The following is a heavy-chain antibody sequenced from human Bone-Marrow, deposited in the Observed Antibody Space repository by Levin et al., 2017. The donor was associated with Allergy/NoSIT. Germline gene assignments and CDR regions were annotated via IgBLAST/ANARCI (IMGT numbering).Heavy chain of an antibody. D-gene: IGHD2-21*02. Sequence: GESLKISCKASGYTFTGYYMHWVRQAPGQGLEWMGWINPNSGGTNYAQKFQGRVTMTRDTSISTAYMELSRLTSDDTAVYYCARVTVGARFPMDVWGHGTMVTVSS. CDR3: ARVTVGARFPMDV. V-gene: IGHV1-2*02. CDR1: GYTFTGYY. J-gene: IGHJ6*02. CDR2: INPNSGGT.